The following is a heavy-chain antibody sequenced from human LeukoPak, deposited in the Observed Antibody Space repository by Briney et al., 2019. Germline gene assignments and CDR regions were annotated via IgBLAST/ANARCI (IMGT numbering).Heavy chain of an antibody. CDR1: GFTVSSNY. CDR3: ASPALNYYGSGKGGDAFDI. Sequence: QPGGSLRLSCAASGFTVSSNYMSWVRQAPGKGLEWVSVIYSGGSTYYADSVKGRFTISRDNSKNTLYLQMNSLRAEDTAVYYCASPALNYYGSGKGGDAFDIWGQGTMITVSS. CDR2: IYSGGST. J-gene: IGHJ3*02. V-gene: IGHV3-53*01. D-gene: IGHD3-10*01.